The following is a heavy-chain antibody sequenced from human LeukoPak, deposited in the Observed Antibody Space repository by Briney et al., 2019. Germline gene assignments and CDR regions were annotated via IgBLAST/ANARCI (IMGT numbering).Heavy chain of an antibody. J-gene: IGHJ4*02. CDR3: ARTVVGANDY. CDR1: GFTFSDYY. D-gene: IGHD1-26*01. Sequence: GGSLRLSCAASGFTFSDYYMSWIRQAPGKGLEWVSYISSSSSYTNYADSVKGRFTISRDNAKNSLYLQTNSLRAEDTAVYYCARTVVGANDYWGQGTLVTVSS. V-gene: IGHV3-11*06. CDR2: ISSSSSYT.